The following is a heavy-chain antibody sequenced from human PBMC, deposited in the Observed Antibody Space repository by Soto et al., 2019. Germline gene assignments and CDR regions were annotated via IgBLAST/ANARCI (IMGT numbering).Heavy chain of an antibody. D-gene: IGHD5-18*01. J-gene: IGHJ4*02. Sequence: QVQLVQSGAEVKKPGASVKVSCKASGYTFTSYGISWVRQAPGQGLEWMGWISAYNGNTNYAQKLQGRVTMTTDTYTSTADLDRSSLRTDDTAVYYCASVAHHMVTSSCFRGYWGQGTLVTVSS. CDR3: ASVAHHMVTSSCFRGY. CDR2: ISAYNGNT. CDR1: GYTFTSYG. V-gene: IGHV1-18*01.